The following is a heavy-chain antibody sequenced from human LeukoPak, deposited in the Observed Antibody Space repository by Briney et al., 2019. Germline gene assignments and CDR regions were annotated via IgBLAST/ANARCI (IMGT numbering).Heavy chain of an antibody. CDR2: IYYSGST. J-gene: IGHJ4*02. Sequence: SETLSLTCIVSGDSISSSTYYWGWIRQPPGKGLEWIGSIYYSGSTYYNPSLKSRVTISVDTSKNQFSLKLSSVTAADTAVYYCARDAGYDSYGYRPPYYFDYWGQGTLVTVSS. CDR1: GDSISSSTYY. V-gene: IGHV4-39*07. CDR3: ARDAGYDSYGYRPPYYFDY. D-gene: IGHD5-18*01.